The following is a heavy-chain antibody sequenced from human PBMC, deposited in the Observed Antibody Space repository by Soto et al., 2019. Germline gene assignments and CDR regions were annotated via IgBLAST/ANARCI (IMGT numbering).Heavy chain of an antibody. V-gene: IGHV1-58*01. Sequence: SVKVSCKASGFTFTSSAVQWVRQARGQRLEWIGWIVVGSGNTNYAQKFQERVTITRDMSTSTDYMELSSLRSEDTAVYYCAADYSSLRGSAFDIWGQGTMVTVSS. CDR2: IVVGSGNT. CDR1: GFTFTSSA. D-gene: IGHD1-26*01. CDR3: AADYSSLRGSAFDI. J-gene: IGHJ3*02.